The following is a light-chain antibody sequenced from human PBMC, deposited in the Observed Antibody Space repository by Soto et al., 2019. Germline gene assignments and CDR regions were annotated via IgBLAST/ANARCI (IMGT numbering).Light chain of an antibody. Sequence: DIQMTQSPSTLSASVGDRVTITCRASQLIGSSLAWYQQKPGKAPKLLIYDASTLQSGVPARFSGSESGTEFTLTISSMQPYDSATYYCQQYYSYPYTFGQGTKLEIK. J-gene: IGKJ2*01. CDR1: QLIGSS. V-gene: IGKV1-5*01. CDR3: QQYYSYPYT. CDR2: DAS.